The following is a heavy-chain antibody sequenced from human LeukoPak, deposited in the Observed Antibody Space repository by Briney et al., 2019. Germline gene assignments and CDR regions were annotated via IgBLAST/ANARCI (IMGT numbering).Heavy chain of an antibody. J-gene: IGHJ3*02. D-gene: IGHD3-3*02. CDR2: IHGSDGRT. CDR1: GFTFNTYA. V-gene: IGHV3-23*01. CDR3: ARDRAFPNDVFDI. Sequence: GGSLRLSCAASGFTFNTYAMNWVRQAPGMGLEWVSAIHGSDGRTWYADSVKGRCTISRDNSRNTVYLQMNSLRAEDTALYYCARDRAFPNDVFDIWGQGTMVTVSS.